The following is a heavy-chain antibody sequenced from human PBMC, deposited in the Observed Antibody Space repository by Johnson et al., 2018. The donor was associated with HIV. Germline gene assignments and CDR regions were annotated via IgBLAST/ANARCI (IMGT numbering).Heavy chain of an antibody. CDR3: AKDESDAFEI. J-gene: IGHJ3*02. Sequence: QVQLVESGGGLVKPGGSLRLSCAASGFIFSDYYMSWIRQAPGKGLEWVAVLWSDGSSEYYADSVKGRFTISRDISNNTLHLQMNSLRAGDTAVYYCAKDESDAFEIWGQGTMVTVSS. V-gene: IGHV3-33*06. CDR1: GFIFSDYY. CDR2: LWSDGSSE.